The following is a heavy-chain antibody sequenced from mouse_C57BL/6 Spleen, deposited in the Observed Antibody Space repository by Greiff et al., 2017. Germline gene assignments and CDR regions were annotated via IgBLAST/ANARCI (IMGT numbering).Heavy chain of an antibody. D-gene: IGHD2-10*02. J-gene: IGHJ1*03. CDR2: IRNKANGYTT. V-gene: IGHV7-3*01. CDR3: ARYDLDWYFAV. Sequence: EVQVVESGGGLVQPGGSLSLSCAASGFTFTDYYMSWVRQPPGKGLEWLGFIRNKANGYTTEYSASVKGRFTISRDNSQSILYLQMNALRAEDSATYYCARYDLDWYFAVWGTGTTVTVSS. CDR1: GFTFTDYY.